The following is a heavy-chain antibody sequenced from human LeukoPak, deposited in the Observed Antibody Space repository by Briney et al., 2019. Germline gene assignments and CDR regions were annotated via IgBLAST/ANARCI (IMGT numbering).Heavy chain of an antibody. CDR3: ANGLYDSSGSPNYYYYMDV. J-gene: IGHJ6*03. V-gene: IGHV3-23*01. D-gene: IGHD3-22*01. CDR1: GLTFSTSG. Sequence: GGSLRLSCTASGLTFSTSGFNWVRQAPGKGLEWVSAISGSGGSTNYADSVKGRFTISRDNSKNTLYLQMNSLRAEDTAVYYCANGLYDSSGSPNYYYYMDVWGKGTTVTVSS. CDR2: ISGSGGST.